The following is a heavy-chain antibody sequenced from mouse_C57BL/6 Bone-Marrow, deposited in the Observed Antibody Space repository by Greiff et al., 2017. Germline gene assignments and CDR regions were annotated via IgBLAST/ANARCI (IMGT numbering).Heavy chain of an antibody. D-gene: IGHD2-3*01. CDR2: IYPRDGST. CDR1: GYTFTDHT. CDR3: ARRRWLLLAWFAY. V-gene: IGHV1-78*01. Sequence: VQLQQSDAELVKPGASVKISCKVSGYTFTDHTIHWMKQRPEQGLEWIGYIYPRDGSTTYNEKFKGKATLTADKSSSTAYMQLNSLTSEDSAVYFCARRRWLLLAWFAYWGQGTLVTVSA. J-gene: IGHJ3*01.